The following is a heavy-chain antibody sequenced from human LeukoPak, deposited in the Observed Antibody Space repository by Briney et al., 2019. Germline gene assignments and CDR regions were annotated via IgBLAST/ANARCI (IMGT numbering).Heavy chain of an antibody. V-gene: IGHV1-69*13. J-gene: IGHJ3*02. CDR2: IIPIFGTA. D-gene: IGHD2-2*01. CDR3: ARRDLGYCSSTSCLAAFDI. Sequence: SVKVSCKASGGTFSSYAISWVRQAPGQGLAWMGGIIPIFGTANYAQKFQGRVTITADESTSTAYMELSSLRSEDTAVYYCARRDLGYCSSTSCLAAFDIWGQGTMVTVSS. CDR1: GGTFSSYA.